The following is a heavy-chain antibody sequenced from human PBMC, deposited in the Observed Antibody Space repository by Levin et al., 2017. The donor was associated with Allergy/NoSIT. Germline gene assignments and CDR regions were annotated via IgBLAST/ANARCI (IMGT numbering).Heavy chain of an antibody. CDR1: GFTFSTYA. J-gene: IGHJ4*02. V-gene: IGHV3-30-3*01. CDR3: AKDLAYSSGWNGYFDY. Sequence: GGSLRLSCTVSGFTFSTYAMHWVRQAPGKGLEWVAVISYDGSYKYYADSVKGRFTISRDNSKNTLYLQVQSLRAEETAVYYCAKDLAYSSGWNGYFDYWGQGTLVTVSS. CDR2: ISYDGSYK. D-gene: IGHD6-19*01.